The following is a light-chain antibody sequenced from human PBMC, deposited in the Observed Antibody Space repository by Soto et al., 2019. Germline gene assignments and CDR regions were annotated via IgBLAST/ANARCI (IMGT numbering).Light chain of an antibody. J-gene: IGKJ1*01. CDR3: HQYNDWAGWT. CDR2: GAS. CDR1: QSLSN. V-gene: IGKV3-15*01. Sequence: KNSPATLSVKQGERAILSCRASQSLSNLAWYQQKPGQAPRLLIYGASTRATGIPARFSGSGSGTEFTLTISSLQSEEFAVYYCHQYNDWAGWTFGQGTIVDVK.